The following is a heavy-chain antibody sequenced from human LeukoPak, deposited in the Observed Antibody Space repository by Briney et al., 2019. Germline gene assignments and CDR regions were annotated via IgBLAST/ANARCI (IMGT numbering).Heavy chain of an antibody. D-gene: IGHD6-6*01. J-gene: IGHJ5*02. Sequence: ASVKVSCKASGYTFTSYEIAWVRQATGQGLEWMGWMNPKSGNTGYVQKFQGRVTMTRNTSISTAYMELSSLRFEDTAVYYCARAKTIAAIYNWFDPWGQGTLVTVSS. CDR1: GYTFTSYE. CDR3: ARAKTIAAIYNWFDP. CDR2: MNPKSGNT. V-gene: IGHV1-8*01.